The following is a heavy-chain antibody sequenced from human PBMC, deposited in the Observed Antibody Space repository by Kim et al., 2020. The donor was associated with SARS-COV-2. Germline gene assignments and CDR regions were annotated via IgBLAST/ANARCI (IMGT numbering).Heavy chain of an antibody. J-gene: IGHJ4*02. D-gene: IGHD3-22*01. CDR3: ARGPGSGYYYVVYFDY. CDR1: GGTFSSYA. V-gene: IGHV1-69*13. Sequence: SVKVSCKASGGTFSSYAISWVRQAPGQGLEWMGGIIPIFGTANYAQKFQGRVTITADESTSTAYMELSSLRSEDTAVYYCARGPGSGYYYVVYFDYWGQGTQVTVSS. CDR2: IIPIFGTA.